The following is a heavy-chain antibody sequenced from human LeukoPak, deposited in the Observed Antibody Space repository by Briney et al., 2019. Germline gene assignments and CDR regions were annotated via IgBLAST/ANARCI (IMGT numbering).Heavy chain of an antibody. J-gene: IGHJ4*02. CDR1: GFSFSSYW. CDR3: AREAMTTLSLDH. Sequence: GGSLRLSCAAPGFSFSSYWMSWVRQAPGKGLEWVANIKQDGSVKNDVDSVKGRFTISRDNAKNSLYLQMNSLRAEDTAVYYCAREAMTTLSLDHWGQGTLVTVSS. CDR2: IKQDGSVK. D-gene: IGHD4-17*01. V-gene: IGHV3-7*01.